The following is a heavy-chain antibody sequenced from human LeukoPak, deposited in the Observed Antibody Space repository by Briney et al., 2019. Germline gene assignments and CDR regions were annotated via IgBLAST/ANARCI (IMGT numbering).Heavy chain of an antibody. D-gene: IGHD6-13*01. CDR2: INHSGST. J-gene: IGHJ4*02. CDR1: GGSFSGYY. CDR3: ARGRSIAAAGTGVDY. Sequence: SETLSLTCAVYGGSFSGYYWSWIRQPPGKGLEWIGEINHSGSTNYNPSLKSRVTISVDTSKNQFSLKLSSATAADTAVYYCARGRSIAAAGTGVDYWGQGTLVTVSS. V-gene: IGHV4-34*01.